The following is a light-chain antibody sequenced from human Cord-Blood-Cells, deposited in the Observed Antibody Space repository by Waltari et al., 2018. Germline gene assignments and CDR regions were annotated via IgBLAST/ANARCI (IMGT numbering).Light chain of an antibody. V-gene: IGKV1-39*01. Sequence: DIQMTQSPSSLSASVGDRVTITCRASQSISSYLNWYQQKPGKAPKLLISAASSLQSGVPSRFRGSGSGTDFTLTISSLQPEDVATYYCRQSYSTPQTFGQGTKVEIK. J-gene: IGKJ1*01. CDR2: AAS. CDR1: QSISSY. CDR3: RQSYSTPQT.